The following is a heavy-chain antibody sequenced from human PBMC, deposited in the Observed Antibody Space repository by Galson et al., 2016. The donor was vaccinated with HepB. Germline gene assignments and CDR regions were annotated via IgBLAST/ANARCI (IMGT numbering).Heavy chain of an antibody. J-gene: IGHJ6*02. CDR1: GGSVSSGNYY. Sequence: ETLSLTCTVSGGSVSSGNYYWSWVRQPPGKGLEWIGYVYYSGSTNYSPSLKSRGTISLDTSKNQFSLKLTAVTAADTAVYYCARAGIRLRTFYYYGMDVWGPGTTVTVSS. D-gene: IGHD2-21*02. V-gene: IGHV4-61*01. CDR3: ARAGIRLRTFYYYGMDV. CDR2: VYYSGST.